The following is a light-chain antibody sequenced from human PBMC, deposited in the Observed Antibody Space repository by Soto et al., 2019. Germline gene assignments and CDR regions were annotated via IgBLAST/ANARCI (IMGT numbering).Light chain of an antibody. CDR2: GAS. CDR3: QQYGGLPRT. CDR1: QSVSSNY. V-gene: IGKV3-20*01. Sequence: EIVLTQSPGTVSLSPGERATLSCRASQSVSSNYLAWYQQKPCQAPRLLIYGASSRATGIPDRFSGSGSGTEFTLTISRLEPEDFAVYYCQQYGGLPRTFGQGTKVEIK. J-gene: IGKJ1*01.